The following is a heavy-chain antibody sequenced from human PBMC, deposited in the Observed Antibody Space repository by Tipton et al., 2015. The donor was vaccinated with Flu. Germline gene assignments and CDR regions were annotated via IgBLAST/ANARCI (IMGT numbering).Heavy chain of an antibody. CDR1: SGSFSGYF. D-gene: IGHD4-11*01. Sequence: TLSLTCAVYSGSFSGYFWSWIRQPPGKGLEWIGEINHSGSTNYNPSLKSRVTISVDTSKNQFSLKLTSVTAADTAVYYCARRDYSNYVSEPKNWFHPWGQGILGTVSS. V-gene: IGHV4-34*01. J-gene: IGHJ5*02. CDR3: ARRDYSNYVSEPKNWFHP. CDR2: INHSGST.